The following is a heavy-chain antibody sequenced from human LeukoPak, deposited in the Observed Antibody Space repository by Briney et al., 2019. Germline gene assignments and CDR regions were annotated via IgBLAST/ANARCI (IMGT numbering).Heavy chain of an antibody. CDR1: GYTFTGYY. D-gene: IGHD2-2*01. J-gene: IGHJ5*02. V-gene: IGHV1-2*04. CDR3: ARDRGGYCSSTSCYGSFWFDP. CDR2: ISPNGGGT. Sequence: GASVKVSCKASGYTFTGYYMHWVRQAPGQGLEWMGWISPNGGGTNYAQKFQGWVTMTRDTSISTAYMELSRLRSDDTAVYYCARDRGGYCSSTSCYGSFWFDPWGQGTLVTVSS.